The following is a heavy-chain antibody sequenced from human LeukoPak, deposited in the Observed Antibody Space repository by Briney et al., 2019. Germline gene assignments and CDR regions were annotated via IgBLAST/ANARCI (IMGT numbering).Heavy chain of an antibody. Sequence: GASVKVSCKASGYSFTSYAMHWVRQAPGQRLEWMGWINAGNGNTEYSQKFQGRVTITRDASASTAYMELSSLRSGDTAVCYCAREDTAFDCWGQGTLVTVSS. V-gene: IGHV1-3*01. CDR2: INAGNGNT. D-gene: IGHD5-18*01. CDR1: GYSFTSYA. J-gene: IGHJ4*02. CDR3: AREDTAFDC.